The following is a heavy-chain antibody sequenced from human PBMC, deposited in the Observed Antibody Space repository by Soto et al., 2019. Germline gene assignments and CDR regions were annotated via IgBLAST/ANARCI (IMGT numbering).Heavy chain of an antibody. D-gene: IGHD4-17*01. CDR2: ISAYNGNT. CDR3: ARDTVTTVTTRPYSYYYYGMDV. CDR1: GYTFTSYG. Sequence: ASVKVSCKASGYTFTSYGISWVRQAPGQGLEWMGWISAYNGNTNYAQKLQGRVTMTTDTSTSTAYMELRSLRSDDTAVYYCARDTVTTVTTRPYSYYYYGMDVWGQGTTVTVSS. V-gene: IGHV1-18*04. J-gene: IGHJ6*02.